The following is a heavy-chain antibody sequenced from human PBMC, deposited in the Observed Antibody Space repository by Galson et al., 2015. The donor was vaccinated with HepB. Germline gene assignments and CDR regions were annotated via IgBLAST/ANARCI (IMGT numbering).Heavy chain of an antibody. CDR1: GFTFSSYA. CDR2: ISYDGSNK. CDR3: ASEAVAGKAMGSPFDY. D-gene: IGHD6-19*01. J-gene: IGHJ4*02. Sequence: FLRLSCAASGFTFSSYAMHWVRQAPGKGLEWVAVISYDGSNKYYADSVKGRFTISRDNSKTTLYLQMNSLRAEDTAVYYCASEAVAGKAMGSPFDYWGQGTLVTVSS. V-gene: IGHV3-30-3*01.